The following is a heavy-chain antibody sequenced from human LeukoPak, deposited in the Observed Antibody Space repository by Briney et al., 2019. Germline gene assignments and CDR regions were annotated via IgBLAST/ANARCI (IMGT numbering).Heavy chain of an antibody. V-gene: IGHV4-4*09. CDR2: IYTSGST. J-gene: IGHJ5*02. D-gene: IGHD3-10*01. CDR1: GGSISSHY. Sequence: SETLSLTCTVSGGSISSHYWSWIRQPPGKGLEWIGYIYTSGSTNYNPSLNSRVTISVDTSKNQFSLKLSSVTAADTAVYYCARRRVAGNYYGSGSYYTNWFDPWGQGTLVTVSS. CDR3: ARRRVAGNYYGSGSYYTNWFDP.